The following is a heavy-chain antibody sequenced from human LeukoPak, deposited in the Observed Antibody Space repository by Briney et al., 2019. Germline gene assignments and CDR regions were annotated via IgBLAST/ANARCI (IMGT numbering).Heavy chain of an antibody. V-gene: IGHV3-7*01. CDR1: GFTFSSYW. CDR2: IKQDGSEK. Sequence: GGSLRLSCAASGFTFSSYWMSWVRQAPGKGLEWVANIKQDGSEKYYVDSVKGRFTISRDNAKNSLCLQMNSLRAEDTAVYYRAREPPYSGSHGSGTYIYFWGQGTLVTVSS. D-gene: IGHD6-6*01. CDR3: AREPPYSGSHGSGTYIYF. J-gene: IGHJ4*01.